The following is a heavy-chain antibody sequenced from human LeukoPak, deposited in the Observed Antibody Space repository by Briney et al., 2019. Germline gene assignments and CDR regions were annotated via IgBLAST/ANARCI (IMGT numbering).Heavy chain of an antibody. CDR1: GFTFSSYA. CDR2: IGTDGGVT. Sequence: GGSLRLSCSASGFTFSSYAFHLVRQAPGKGVEYVSAIGTDGGVTFYADSVRGRFTISRDNSKNTLYLQMTSLRAEDTAVYYCVKASGSYYYEYWGQGTLVTVSS. J-gene: IGHJ4*02. D-gene: IGHD1-26*01. V-gene: IGHV3-64D*08. CDR3: VKASGSYYYEY.